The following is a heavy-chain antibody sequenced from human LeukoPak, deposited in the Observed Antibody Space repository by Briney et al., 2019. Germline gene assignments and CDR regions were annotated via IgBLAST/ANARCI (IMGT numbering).Heavy chain of an antibody. D-gene: IGHD3-3*01. J-gene: IGHJ5*02. V-gene: IGHV4-34*01. CDR3: ARHKIVITMLGVHRWFDP. CDR2: INRSGRA. Sequence: SETLSLTCAVYGGSFSGDYWSWIRQPPEKGLEWIGDINRSGRAVYNTSLKSRVIISVDTSKNQFSLKVNSVTAADTAVYYCARHKIVITMLGVHRWFDPWGQGTLVAVSS. CDR1: GGSFSGDY.